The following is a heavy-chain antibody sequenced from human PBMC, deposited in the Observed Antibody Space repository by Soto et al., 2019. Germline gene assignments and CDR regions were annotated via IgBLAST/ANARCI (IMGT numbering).Heavy chain of an antibody. CDR1: GYTFTSYA. CDR2: INAGNGNT. D-gene: IGHD6-6*01. Sequence: ASVEVSCRASGYTFTSYAMHWVRQAPGQRLEWMGWINAGNGNTKYSQKFQGRVTITRDTSASTAYMELSSLRSEDTAVYYCARDRSIAARRGNWFDPWGQGTLVTVSS. V-gene: IGHV1-3*01. J-gene: IGHJ5*02. CDR3: ARDRSIAARRGNWFDP.